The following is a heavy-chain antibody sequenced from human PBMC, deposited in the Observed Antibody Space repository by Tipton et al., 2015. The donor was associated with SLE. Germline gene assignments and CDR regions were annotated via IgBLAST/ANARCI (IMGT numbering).Heavy chain of an antibody. CDR1: GFTFSTYG. CDR2: IWYDGSNK. Sequence: SLRLSCAASGFTFSTYGMHWVRQAPGKGLEWVAVIWYDGSNKYYADSVKDRFTISRDNSKNTLYLQMNSLRAEDTAVYYCTRDPGQDYYNGLDVWGQGTTVTVSS. V-gene: IGHV3-33*01. J-gene: IGHJ6*02. CDR3: TRDPGQDYYNGLDV.